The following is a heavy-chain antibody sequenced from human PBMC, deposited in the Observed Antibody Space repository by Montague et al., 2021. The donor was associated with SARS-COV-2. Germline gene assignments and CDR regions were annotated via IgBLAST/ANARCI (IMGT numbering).Heavy chain of an antibody. V-gene: IGHV3-30-3*01. D-gene: IGHD6-19*01. Sequence: SLRLSCVASEFTFSNYAMHWVRQAPGKGLEWVAFISYDGSKKYYADSVKGRFTISRDNSKNTLYLQMNSLRAEDTAVYYCARESVRAVAGDFDYWGQGTLVTVSS. CDR3: ARESVRAVAGDFDY. CDR2: ISYDGSKK. J-gene: IGHJ4*02. CDR1: EFTFSNYA.